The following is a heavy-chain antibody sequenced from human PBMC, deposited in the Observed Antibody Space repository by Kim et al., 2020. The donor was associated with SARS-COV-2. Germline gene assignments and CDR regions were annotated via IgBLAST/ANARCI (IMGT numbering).Heavy chain of an antibody. V-gene: IGHV3-11*04. CDR3: ARDNRGAMGAADFDY. CDR1: GFTFSSYY. J-gene: IGHJ4*01. D-gene: IGHD6-13*01. Sequence: GGSLRLSCAASGFTFSSYYMSWVRQAPGKGLEWVSAINSSGSTKYYAASVKRLSTISSDTNKNPLYLQMSSLRAETTAVYYSARDNRGAMGAADFDY. CDR2: INSSGSTK.